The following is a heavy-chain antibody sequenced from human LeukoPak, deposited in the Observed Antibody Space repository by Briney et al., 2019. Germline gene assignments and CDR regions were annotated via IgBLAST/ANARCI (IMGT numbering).Heavy chain of an antibody. V-gene: IGHV1-69*05. J-gene: IGHJ6*03. CDR1: GGTFSSYA. D-gene: IGHD6-13*01. CDR3: ARGSQQLLSYYYYYYMDV. Sequence: ASVKVSCKASGGTFSSYAISWVRQAPGQGLEWMGGIIPIFGTANYAQKFQGRVTITTDESTSTAYMELSSLRSEDTAVYYCARGSQQLLSYYYYYYMDVWGKGTTVTVSS. CDR2: IIPIFGTA.